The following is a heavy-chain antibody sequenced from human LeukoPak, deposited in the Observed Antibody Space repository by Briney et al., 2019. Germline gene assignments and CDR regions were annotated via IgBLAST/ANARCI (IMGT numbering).Heavy chain of an antibody. D-gene: IGHD3-16*01. V-gene: IGHV4-34*09. J-gene: IGHJ4*02. Sequence: SETLSLTCAVYGGSFSGYYWSWIRQPPGKGLEWIGEINHSGSTYYNPSLKSRVTISIDTSKNQFSLKLSSVTAADTAVYYCARAGGFFSPFGYWGQGTLVTVSS. CDR2: INHSGST. CDR1: GGSFSGYY. CDR3: ARAGGFFSPFGY.